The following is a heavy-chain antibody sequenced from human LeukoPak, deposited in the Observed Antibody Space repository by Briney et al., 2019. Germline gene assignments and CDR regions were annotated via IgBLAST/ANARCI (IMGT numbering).Heavy chain of an antibody. Sequence: GGSLRLSCAASGFTFSSYAMHWVRQAPGKGLEWAAVISYDGSNKYYADSVKGRFTISRDNSKNTLYLQMNSLRAEDTAVYYCARVTEDVVVVPAGNYYYYMDVWGKGTTVTVSS. V-gene: IGHV3-30*14. J-gene: IGHJ6*03. CDR3: ARVTEDVVVVPAGNYYYYMDV. D-gene: IGHD2-2*01. CDR2: ISYDGSNK. CDR1: GFTFSSYA.